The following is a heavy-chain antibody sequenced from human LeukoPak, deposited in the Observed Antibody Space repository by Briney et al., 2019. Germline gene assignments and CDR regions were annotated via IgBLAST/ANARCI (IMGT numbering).Heavy chain of an antibody. Sequence: PSETLSLTRTVSGGSISSSSYYWGWIRQPPGKGLEWIGSIYYSGSTYYNPSLKSRVTISVDTSKNQFSLKLSSVTAADTAVYYCARGGQLLYLDWSDPWGQGTLVTVSS. V-gene: IGHV4-39*01. CDR1: GGSISSSSYY. D-gene: IGHD2-2*02. J-gene: IGHJ5*02. CDR3: ARGGQLLYLDWSDP. CDR2: IYYSGST.